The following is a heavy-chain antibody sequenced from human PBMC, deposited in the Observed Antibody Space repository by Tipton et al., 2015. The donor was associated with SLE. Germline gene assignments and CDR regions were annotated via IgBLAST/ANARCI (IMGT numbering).Heavy chain of an antibody. D-gene: IGHD1-1*01. V-gene: IGHV3-48*03. Sequence: SLRLSCAASTFTFSSFEMNWVRQAPGKGLEWVSSISNSGSTTYYADSVKGRFTISRDNAKNSLFLQMNSLRAEDTAVYYCTDNDYWGQGTLVTVSS. CDR1: TFTFSSFE. J-gene: IGHJ4*02. CDR2: ISNSGSTT. CDR3: TDNDY.